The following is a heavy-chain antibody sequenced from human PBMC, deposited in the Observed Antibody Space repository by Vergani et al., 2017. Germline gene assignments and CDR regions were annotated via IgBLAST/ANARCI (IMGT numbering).Heavy chain of an antibody. CDR1: GSSISSYY. CDR3: ARNPYCGGDCYSDAFDI. J-gene: IGHJ3*02. V-gene: IGHV4-59*01. CDR2: IYYSGST. D-gene: IGHD2-21*02. Sequence: QVQLQESGPGLVKPSETLSLTCTVSGSSISSYYWSWIRQPPGKGLEWSGYIYYSGSTNYNTSLKSRVTISVDTSKNQFSLKLSSVTAADTAVYYCARNPYCGGDCYSDAFDIWGQGTMVTVSS.